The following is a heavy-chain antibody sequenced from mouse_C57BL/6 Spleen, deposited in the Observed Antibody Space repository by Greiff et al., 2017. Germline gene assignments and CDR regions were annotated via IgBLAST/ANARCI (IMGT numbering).Heavy chain of an antibody. CDR2: ISSGGDYI. Sequence: EVKVVESGEGLVKPGGSLKLSCAASGFTFSSYAMSWVRQTPEKRLEWVAYISSGGDYIYYADTVKGRFTISRDNARNTLYLQMSSLKSEDTAMYYCTRGYDYDTWFAYWGQGTLVTVSA. CDR3: TRGYDYDTWFAY. D-gene: IGHD2-4*01. J-gene: IGHJ3*01. CDR1: GFTFSSYA. V-gene: IGHV5-9-1*02.